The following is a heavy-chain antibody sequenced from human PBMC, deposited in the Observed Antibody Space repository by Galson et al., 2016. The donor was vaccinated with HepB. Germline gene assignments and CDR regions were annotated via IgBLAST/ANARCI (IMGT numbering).Heavy chain of an antibody. V-gene: IGHV3-23*01. CDR2: ISDSGGST. CDR1: GFTVSRNN. CDR3: AKRALERLFDY. J-gene: IGHJ4*02. Sequence: SLRLSCAASGFTVSRNNVNWVRQAPGKGLEWVSTISDSGGSTYYADSVKGRFIISRDNSKNTLSLQMNPLRAEDTAVYYCAKRALERLFDYWGQGTLVTLSS.